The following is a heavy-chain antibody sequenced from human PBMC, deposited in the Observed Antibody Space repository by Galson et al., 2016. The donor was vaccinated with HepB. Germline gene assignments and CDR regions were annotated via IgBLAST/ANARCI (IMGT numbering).Heavy chain of an antibody. J-gene: IGHJ6*02. CDR2: INHSGST. V-gene: IGHV4-34*01. CDR3: ARGTRLAGTYNYYYYGMDV. CDR1: GGSFSGYY. D-gene: IGHD6-19*01. Sequence: SETLSLTCGVYGGSFSGYYWSWIRHPPGKGLEWIGEINHSGSTNYNPSLKSRATISVDTSKNQFSLKLSSVTAADTAVYYCARGTRLAGTYNYYYYGMDVWGQGTTVTVSS.